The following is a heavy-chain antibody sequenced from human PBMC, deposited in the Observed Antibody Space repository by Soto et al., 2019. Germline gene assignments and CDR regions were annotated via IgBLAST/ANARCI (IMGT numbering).Heavy chain of an antibody. J-gene: IGHJ6*02. V-gene: IGHV1-18*01. Sequence: QAQLVQSGAEVKKPGASVKVSCKASGYTFTSYGISWVRQAPGQGLEWMGWISAYNGNTNYAQKLQGRVTMTTDTSTSTAYMELRSLRSDDTAVYYCARDGALGETNYYYGMDVWGQGTTVTVSS. D-gene: IGHD3-16*01. CDR2: ISAYNGNT. CDR3: ARDGALGETNYYYGMDV. CDR1: GYTFTSYG.